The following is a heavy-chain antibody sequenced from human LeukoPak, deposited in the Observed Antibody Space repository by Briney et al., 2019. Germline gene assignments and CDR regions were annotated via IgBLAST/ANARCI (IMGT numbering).Heavy chain of an antibody. J-gene: IGHJ4*02. V-gene: IGHV1-3*01. CDR2: IKAGNGNT. Sequence: ASVKVSCKASGYTFTSYAMQWVRQTPGQRLEWMGWIKAGNGNTKYSQKLQGRVTITRDTSATTAYMELSSVRSEDTSVYYCARDHSSSWYFDYWGQGTLVTVSS. CDR1: GYTFTSYA. CDR3: ARDHSSSWYFDY. D-gene: IGHD6-13*01.